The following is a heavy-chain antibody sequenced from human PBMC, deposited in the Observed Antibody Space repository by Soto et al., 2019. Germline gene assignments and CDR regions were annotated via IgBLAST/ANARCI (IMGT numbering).Heavy chain of an antibody. Sequence: EVQLLESGGGLIQPGGSLRLSCAASGFTFSSYAMSWVRQAPGKGLEWVSAISGSGGSTYYADSVKGRFTISRDNSKNTLYLQMNSLRAEDTAVYYCAKVGGVLRFLEWLLLFDYWGQGTLVTVSS. CDR3: AKVGGVLRFLEWLLLFDY. V-gene: IGHV3-23*01. J-gene: IGHJ4*02. D-gene: IGHD3-3*01. CDR1: GFTFSSYA. CDR2: ISGSGGST.